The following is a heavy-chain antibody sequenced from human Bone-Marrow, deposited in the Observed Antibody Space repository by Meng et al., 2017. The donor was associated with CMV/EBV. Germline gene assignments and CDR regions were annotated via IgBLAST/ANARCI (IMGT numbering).Heavy chain of an antibody. D-gene: IGHD2-21*01. CDR1: GYTFTGYY. Sequence: KVSCKASGYTFTGYYMHWVRQAPGQGLEWMGWINPNSGGTNYAQKFQGRVTMTRDTSIGTAYMELSRLRSDDTAVYYCARDQVNFDYWGQGTLVTVSS. V-gene: IGHV1-2*02. CDR3: ARDQVNFDY. CDR2: INPNSGGT. J-gene: IGHJ4*02.